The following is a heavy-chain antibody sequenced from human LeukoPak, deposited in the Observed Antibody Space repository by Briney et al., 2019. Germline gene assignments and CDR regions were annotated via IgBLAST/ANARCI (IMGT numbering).Heavy chain of an antibody. V-gene: IGHV3-21*01. CDR2: ISSSSSYI. Sequence: GGSLRLSCAASGFTFSSYGMNWVRQAPGKGLEWVSSISSSSSYIYYADSVKGRFTISRDNAKNSLYLQMNSLRAEDTAVYYCARLGQREAFDYWGQGTLVTVSS. CDR1: GFTFSSYG. CDR3: ARLGQREAFDY. J-gene: IGHJ4*02. D-gene: IGHD6-25*01.